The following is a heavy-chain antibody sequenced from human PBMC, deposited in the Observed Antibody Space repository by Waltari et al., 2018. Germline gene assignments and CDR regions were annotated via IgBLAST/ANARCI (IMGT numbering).Heavy chain of an antibody. CDR3: ARARTSGGMDV. CDR1: GGSISSHY. CDR2: IYYSGST. J-gene: IGHJ6*02. D-gene: IGHD3-10*01. Sequence: QVQLQESGPGLVKPSETLSLTCTVSGGSISSHYWSWIRQPPGKGLEWIGYIYYSGSTNHNPSLQSRVTISVDTSKNQFSLKLSSVTAADTAVYYCARARTSGGMDVWGQGTTVTVSS. V-gene: IGHV4-59*11.